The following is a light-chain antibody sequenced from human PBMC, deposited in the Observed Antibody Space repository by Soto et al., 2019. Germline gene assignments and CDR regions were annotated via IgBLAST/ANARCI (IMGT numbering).Light chain of an antibody. CDR1: QSIANS. CDR3: QQYENLPPT. V-gene: IGKV1-33*01. CDR2: DAS. J-gene: IGKJ5*01. Sequence: DIQMTQSPSSLSSSIGERATLTCQASQSIANSLNWYQHKPGKAPKLLLYDASNWERGVPARFSGSGSGTDFSFTISSLQPEDIATYYCQQYENLPPTFGQGTRLEIK.